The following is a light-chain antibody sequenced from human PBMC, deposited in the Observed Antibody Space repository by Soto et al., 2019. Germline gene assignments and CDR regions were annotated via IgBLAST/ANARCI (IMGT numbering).Light chain of an antibody. CDR2: EVN. V-gene: IGLV2-14*01. CDR3: NSFTSSNTLPYV. CDR1: SSDVGGYNY. J-gene: IGLJ1*01. Sequence: QSVLTQPASVSGSPGQSITISCTGTSSDVGGYNYVSWFQQSPGKAPKVIVFEVNNRPSGISDRFSGSKSGSTASLTISGLQTEDEAVYYCNSFTSSNTLPYVFGTGTKLTVL.